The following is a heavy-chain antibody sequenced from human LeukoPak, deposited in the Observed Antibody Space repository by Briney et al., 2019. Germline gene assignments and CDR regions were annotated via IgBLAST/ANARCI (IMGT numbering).Heavy chain of an antibody. D-gene: IGHD2-15*01. CDR1: GFTFSSYS. CDR3: AREDSFDGSFDY. Sequence: GGSLRLSCAASGFTFSSYSMNWVRQAPGKGLEWVSSISSSSSYIYYADSVKGRFTISRDNAKNSLYLQMNSLRAEDTAVYYCAREDSFDGSFDYWGQGTLVIVSS. V-gene: IGHV3-21*01. CDR2: ISSSSSYI. J-gene: IGHJ4*02.